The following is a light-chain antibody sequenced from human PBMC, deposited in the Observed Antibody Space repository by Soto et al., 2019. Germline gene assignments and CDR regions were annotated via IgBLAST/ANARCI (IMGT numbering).Light chain of an antibody. CDR3: QQYGSSPLT. J-gene: IGKJ4*01. Sequence: DIQMTQSPSSLSVSVGDGVTITCRASQSISNYLNLYQQKPGRAPRLLIHSASTLQSGVPSRFSGSGSGTHFTLTISGLQSEDCATYYCQQYGSSPLTFGGGTKV. CDR2: SAS. V-gene: IGKV1-39*01. CDR1: QSISNY.